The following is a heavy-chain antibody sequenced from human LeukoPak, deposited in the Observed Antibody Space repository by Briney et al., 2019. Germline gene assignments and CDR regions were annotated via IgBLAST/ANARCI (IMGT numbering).Heavy chain of an antibody. D-gene: IGHD1-7*01. Sequence: PSEALSLTCGVSGGAITNYYWSWIRQPPGKGLEWIGYIYYSGSTNYNPSLKSRVTISVDTSKNQFSLKLSSVTAADTAVYYCARVGSRGSNWNYGVDPWGQGTLVTVSS. J-gene: IGHJ5*02. V-gene: IGHV4-59*01. CDR3: ARVGSRGSNWNYGVDP. CDR1: GGAITNYY. CDR2: IYYSGST.